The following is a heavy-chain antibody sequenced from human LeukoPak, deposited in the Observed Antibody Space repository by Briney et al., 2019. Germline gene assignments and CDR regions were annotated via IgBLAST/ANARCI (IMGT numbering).Heavy chain of an antibody. Sequence: GGSLRLSCAASGFTFDDYAMHWVRQAPGKGLEWVSGINWNSGSIGYGDSVKGRFTISRDNAKNSLYLQMNSLRAEDMALYYCAKSTTYSSSSGSGYMDVWGKGTTVTVPS. D-gene: IGHD6-6*01. V-gene: IGHV3-9*03. CDR2: INWNSGSI. CDR1: GFTFDDYA. J-gene: IGHJ6*03. CDR3: AKSTTYSSSSGSGYMDV.